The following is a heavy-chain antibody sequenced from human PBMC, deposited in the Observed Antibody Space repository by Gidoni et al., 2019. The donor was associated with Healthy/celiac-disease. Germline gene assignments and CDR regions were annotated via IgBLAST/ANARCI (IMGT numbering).Heavy chain of an antibody. CDR3: ASEYSGSNLRDAFDI. Sequence: QVQLVQSGAEVKKPGSSVRVSCKASGGTFSSYAISWVRQAPGQGLEWMGGIIPIFGTANYAQKFQGRVTITADESKSTAYMELSSLRAEDTAVYYCASEYSGSNLRDAFDIWGQGTMVTVSS. D-gene: IGHD1-26*01. CDR1: GGTFSSYA. CDR2: IIPIFGTA. J-gene: IGHJ3*02. V-gene: IGHV1-69*01.